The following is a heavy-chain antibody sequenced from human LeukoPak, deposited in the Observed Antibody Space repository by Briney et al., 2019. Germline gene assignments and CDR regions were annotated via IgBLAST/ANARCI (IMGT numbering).Heavy chain of an antibody. J-gene: IGHJ4*02. D-gene: IGHD2-2*01. CDR2: ISGSGGST. CDR1: GFTFSSYA. Sequence: GGSLRLSCAASGFTFSSYAMSWVRQAPGKGRGGVSAISGSGGSTYYADSVKGRFTISRDNSKNTLYLQMNSLRAEDTAVYYCAKEYCSSTSCEFDYWGQGTLVTVSS. CDR3: AKEYCSSTSCEFDY. V-gene: IGHV3-23*01.